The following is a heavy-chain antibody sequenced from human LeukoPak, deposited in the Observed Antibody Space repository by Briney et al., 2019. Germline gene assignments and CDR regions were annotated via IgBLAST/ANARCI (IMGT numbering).Heavy chain of an antibody. CDR2: VWYDGSNK. D-gene: IGHD3-3*01. Sequence: PGGSLRLSCAASGFTFSSYGMHWVRQAPGKGLRWVAVVWYDGSNKYHADSVKGRFTISRDNSKNTLYLQMNSLRAEDTAVYYCARVITIFGVVPPAYYFDYWGQGTLVTVSS. J-gene: IGHJ4*02. CDR3: ARVITIFGVVPPAYYFDY. CDR1: GFTFSSYG. V-gene: IGHV3-33*01.